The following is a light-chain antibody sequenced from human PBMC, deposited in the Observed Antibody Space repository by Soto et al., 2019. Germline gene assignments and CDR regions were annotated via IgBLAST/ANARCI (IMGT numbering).Light chain of an antibody. J-gene: IGLJ1*01. CDR3: LLYDGGADV. Sequence: QAVVTQEPSLTVSPGGTVTLTCASSTGAVTSGYYPNWFQQKPGQAPRALIYSTSNKHYWTPARFSGSLLGGKAALTLSGVQPEDEAEYYCLLYDGGADVFGTGTKLTVL. CDR2: STS. V-gene: IGLV7-43*01. CDR1: TGAVTSGYY.